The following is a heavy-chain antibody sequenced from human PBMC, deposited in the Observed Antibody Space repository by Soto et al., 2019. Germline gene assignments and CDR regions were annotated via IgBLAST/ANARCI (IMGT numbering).Heavy chain of an antibody. CDR2: VFWDDDK. V-gene: IGHV2-5*02. D-gene: IGHD2-15*01. CDR3: VHTRAPRIFDY. J-gene: IGHJ4*02. CDR1: GFSLTTSGVG. Sequence: QITLKESGPTLVKPTQTLTLTCTFSGFSLTTSGVGVGWIRQPPGKALEWLALVFWDDDKRYSPSLKSRLTITKDTSKNQVVLTMTNMDPVDTATYYCVHTRAPRIFDYWGQGTLVNVSS.